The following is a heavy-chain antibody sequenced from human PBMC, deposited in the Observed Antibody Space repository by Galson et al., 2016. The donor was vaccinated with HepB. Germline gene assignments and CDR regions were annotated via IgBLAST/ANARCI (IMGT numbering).Heavy chain of an antibody. Sequence: SVKVSCKASGGTFSTYGFSWVRQAPGQGLEWMGGIIPIFGTTNYAQKFQGRVTITADESTTTAYMELTSLRSEDTAVYYCARDCPVHCDSVGYYYGLDVWGQGTTVTVSS. CDR1: GGTFSTYG. D-gene: IGHD4-23*01. CDR2: IIPIFGTT. V-gene: IGHV1-69*13. CDR3: ARDCPVHCDSVGYYYGLDV. J-gene: IGHJ6*02.